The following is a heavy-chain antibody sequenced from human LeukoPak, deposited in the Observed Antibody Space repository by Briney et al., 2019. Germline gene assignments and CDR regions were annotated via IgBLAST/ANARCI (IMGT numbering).Heavy chain of an antibody. Sequence: GGSLRLSCAASGFTFSSYAMSWVRQAPGKGLEWVSAISGSGGSTYYADSVKGRFTISRDNSKNTLYLQMNSLRAEDTAVYYCAKWDIYSGFDSGGYYFDYWGQGTLVTVSS. J-gene: IGHJ4*02. CDR3: AKWDIYSGFDSGGYYFDY. CDR2: ISGSGGST. CDR1: GFTFSSYA. D-gene: IGHD5-12*01. V-gene: IGHV3-23*01.